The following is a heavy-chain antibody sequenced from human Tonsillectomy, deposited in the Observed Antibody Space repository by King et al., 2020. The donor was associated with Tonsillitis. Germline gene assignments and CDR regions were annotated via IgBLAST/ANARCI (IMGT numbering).Heavy chain of an antibody. D-gene: IGHD6-6*01. CDR3: AKELYSSSSSGLDY. CDR2: ISWNSGSI. J-gene: IGHJ4*02. V-gene: IGHV3-9*01. Sequence: QLVQSGGDLVQPGRSLRLSCAASGFTFDDYAMHWVRQPPGKGLEWVSGISWNSGSIGYADSVKGRFTISRDNAKNSLYLQMNSLRAEDTGLYVCAKELYSSSSSGLDYWGQGTLVTVSS. CDR1: GFTFDDYA.